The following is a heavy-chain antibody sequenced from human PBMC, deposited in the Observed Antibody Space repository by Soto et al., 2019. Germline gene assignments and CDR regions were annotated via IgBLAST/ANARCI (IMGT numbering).Heavy chain of an antibody. V-gene: IGHV2-5*02. CDR3: ARLMVARITYYFDS. Sequence: QITLKESGPTLVKPTQTLTLTCTFSGFSLSSSGVGVGWIRQPPGKALEWHTFIYWDDDKRYSPSLKSRLTITKDTSKNQVLLTLTNRNPVDTAPYYCARLMVARITYYFDSWGQGTLLTVSS. CDR1: GFSLSSSGVG. D-gene: IGHD2-21*01. J-gene: IGHJ4*02. CDR2: IYWDDDK.